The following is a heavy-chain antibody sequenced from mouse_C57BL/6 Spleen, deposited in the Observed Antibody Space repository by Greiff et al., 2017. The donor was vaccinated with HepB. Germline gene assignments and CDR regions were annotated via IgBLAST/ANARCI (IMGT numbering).Heavy chain of an antibody. V-gene: IGHV5-16*01. CDR3: ARGPFRQRRILYFDY. Sequence: DVKLVESEGGLVQPGSSMKLSCTASGFTFSDYYMAWVRQVPEKGLEWVANINYDGSSTYYLDSLKSRFIISRDNAKNILYLQLSSLKSEDTATYYCARGPFRQRRILYFDYWGQGTTLTVSS. J-gene: IGHJ2*01. D-gene: IGHD3-2*02. CDR2: INYDGSST. CDR1: GFTFSDYY.